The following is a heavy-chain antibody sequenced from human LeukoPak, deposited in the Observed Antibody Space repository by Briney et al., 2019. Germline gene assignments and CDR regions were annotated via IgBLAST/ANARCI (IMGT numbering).Heavy chain of an antibody. D-gene: IGHD4-23*01. Sequence: SETLSLTXTVSGGSISSYYWSWIRQPPGKGLEWIGYIYYSGSTNYNPSLKSRVTISVDTSKNQFSLKLSSVTAADTAVYYCAREKATVVTPDDAFDIWGQGTMVTVSS. CDR1: GGSISSYY. V-gene: IGHV4-59*01. J-gene: IGHJ3*02. CDR2: IYYSGST. CDR3: AREKATVVTPDDAFDI.